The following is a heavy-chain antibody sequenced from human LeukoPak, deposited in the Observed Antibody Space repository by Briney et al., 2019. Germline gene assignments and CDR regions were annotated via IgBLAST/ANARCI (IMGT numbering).Heavy chain of an antibody. Sequence: GASVKVSCKASGGTFSSYAISWVRQAPGQGLEWMGRIIPILGIANYAQKFQGRVTITAGKSTSTAYMELSSLRSEDTAVYYCARAPRGDYYDSSGPEAEDAFDIWGQGTMVTVSS. CDR3: ARAPRGDYYDSSGPEAEDAFDI. CDR2: IIPILGIA. D-gene: IGHD3-22*01. CDR1: GGTFSSYA. J-gene: IGHJ3*02. V-gene: IGHV1-69*04.